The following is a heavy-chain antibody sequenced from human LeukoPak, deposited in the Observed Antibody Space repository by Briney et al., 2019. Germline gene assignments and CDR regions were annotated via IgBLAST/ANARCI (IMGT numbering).Heavy chain of an antibody. J-gene: IGHJ4*02. CDR2: IYHTGNS. D-gene: IGHD2/OR15-2a*01. V-gene: IGHV4-59*08. CDR3: ARHPFSSPFDY. Sequence: PSETLSLTCTVSGGSVSSDYWSWIRQPPGKGLEWIGYIYHTGNSDYNPSLKSRATISLDTSKNQFSLKLTSVTAADPAVYFCARHPFSSPFDYWGQGTLVTVSS. CDR1: GGSVSSDY.